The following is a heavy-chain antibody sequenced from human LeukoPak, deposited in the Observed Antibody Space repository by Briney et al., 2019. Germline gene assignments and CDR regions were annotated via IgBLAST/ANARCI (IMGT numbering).Heavy chain of an antibody. CDR2: ITSSSTV. Sequence: GGSLRLSCAASGFTFSNYSMNWVRQAPGKGLEWVSYITSSSTVYYAGSVKGRFTISRGNAKNSLFLQMNSLRAEDTAVYYCARDYCSGPKCYFIDYWGQGALVTVSS. CDR3: ARDYCSGPKCYFIDY. J-gene: IGHJ4*02. D-gene: IGHD2-15*01. V-gene: IGHV3-48*04. CDR1: GFTFSNYS.